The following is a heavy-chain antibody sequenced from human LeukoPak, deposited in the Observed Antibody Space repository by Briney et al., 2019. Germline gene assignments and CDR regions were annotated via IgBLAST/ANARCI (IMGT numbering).Heavy chain of an antibody. D-gene: IGHD3-22*01. V-gene: IGHV1-69*05. J-gene: IGHJ4*02. Sequence: SVKVSCKASGGTFSSYAISWVRQAPGQGLEWMGGIIPIFGTANYAQKLQGRVTMTRDTSTSTVYMELSSLRSEDTAVYYCARVSSAYSETSYWGQGTLVTVSS. CDR2: IIPIFGTA. CDR1: GGTFSSYA. CDR3: ARVSSAYSETSY.